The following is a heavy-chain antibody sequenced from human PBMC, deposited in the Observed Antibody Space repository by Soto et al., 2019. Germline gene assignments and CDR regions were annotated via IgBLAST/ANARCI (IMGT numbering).Heavy chain of an antibody. CDR1: GFSFSNVW. J-gene: IGHJ5*02. CDR2: IKSITDGGTT. Sequence: GGSLRLSCAASGFSFSNVWMNWVRQAPGKGLEWVGRIKSITDGGTTDYVAPVKGRFTISRDDSKNTLYLQMNSLKTEDTAVYYCTRSRYCSSTSCYLWFDPWGQGTLVTVSS. V-gene: IGHV3-15*07. CDR3: TRSRYCSSTSCYLWFDP. D-gene: IGHD2-2*01.